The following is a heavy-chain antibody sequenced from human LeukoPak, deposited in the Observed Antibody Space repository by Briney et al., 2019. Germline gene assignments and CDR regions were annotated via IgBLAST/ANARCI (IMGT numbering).Heavy chain of an antibody. CDR2: IDHSGST. J-gene: IGHJ2*01. CDR3: ARAPRLRYFDRNWYFDL. CDR1: GGSFSGYY. Sequence: SETLSLTCAVCGGSFSGYYWSWIRQPPGKGLEWIGEIDHSGSTNYNPSLKSRVTISVDTSKNQFSLKLSSVTAADTAVYYCARAPRLRYFDRNWYFDLWGRGTLVTVSS. D-gene: IGHD3-9*01. V-gene: IGHV4-34*01.